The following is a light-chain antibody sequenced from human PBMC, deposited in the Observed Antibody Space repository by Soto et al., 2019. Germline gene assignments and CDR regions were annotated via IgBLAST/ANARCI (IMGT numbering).Light chain of an antibody. CDR3: QHYGSSPRGT. CDR1: QSVSSNY. CDR2: GAS. Sequence: EIVLTQSPGTLSLSPGERATLSCWASQSVSSNYLAWYQQKPGQAPRHLIYGASSRATGIPDRFSGSGSGTDFTLTISRLEPEDFAVYYCQHYGSSPRGTFGQGTKVEIK. J-gene: IGKJ1*01. V-gene: IGKV3-20*01.